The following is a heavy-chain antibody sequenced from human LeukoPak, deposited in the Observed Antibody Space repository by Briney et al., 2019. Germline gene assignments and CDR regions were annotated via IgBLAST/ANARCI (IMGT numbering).Heavy chain of an antibody. D-gene: IGHD3-22*01. CDR1: GGSISSYY. CDR2: IYYSGST. CDR3: ARHVHCYDSSGYYGCDY. V-gene: IGHV4-59*08. Sequence: SETLSLTCTVSGGSISSYYWSWIRQPPGKGLEWIGYIYYSGSTNYNPSLKSRVTISVDTSKNQFSLKLSSVTAADTAVYYCARHVHCYDSSGYYGCDYWGQGTLVTVSS. J-gene: IGHJ4*02.